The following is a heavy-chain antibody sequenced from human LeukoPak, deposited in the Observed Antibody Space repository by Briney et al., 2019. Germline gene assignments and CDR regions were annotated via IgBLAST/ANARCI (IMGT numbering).Heavy chain of an antibody. CDR1: GFTFNTYG. Sequence: GGSLRLSCAASGFTFNTYGMHWVRQAPGKGLEWVALIWYDGSNEYYADSVKGRFTISRDNSKNTLYLQMNSLRAEDTAVYYCARDWIRGVVPKGFDSWGQGTLVTVSS. V-gene: IGHV3-33*01. J-gene: IGHJ4*02. CDR3: ARDWIRGVVPKGFDS. CDR2: IWYDGSNE. D-gene: IGHD2-2*03.